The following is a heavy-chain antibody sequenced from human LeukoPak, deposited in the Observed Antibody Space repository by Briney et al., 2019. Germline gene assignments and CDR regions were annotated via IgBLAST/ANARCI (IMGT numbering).Heavy chain of an antibody. D-gene: IGHD6-19*01. CDR2: IRYDGSNK. J-gene: IGHJ4*02. V-gene: IGHV3-30*02. CDR3: AKDAARYSSGGGAYFDY. CDR1: GFTFSSYG. Sequence: GGSLRLSCAASGFTFSSYGMHWDRQAPGKGLEWVAFIRYDGSNKYYADSVKGRFTISRDNSKNTLYLQMNSLRAEDTAVYYCAKDAARYSSGGGAYFDYWGQGTLVTVSS.